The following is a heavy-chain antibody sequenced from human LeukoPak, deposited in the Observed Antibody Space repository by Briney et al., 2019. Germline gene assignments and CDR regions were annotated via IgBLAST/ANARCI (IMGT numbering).Heavy chain of an antibody. D-gene: IGHD3-22*01. CDR3: ATDFYDST. V-gene: IGHV3-15*07. CDR2: IRSNSDGGTI. CDR1: GFTFSSYS. Sequence: PGGSLRLSCAASGFTFSSYSMNWVRQAPGKGLEWVGRIRSNSDGGTIGYAAPVKGRFTLSRDDSKTTLYLQMNSLQTEDTAVYYCATDFYDSTWGQGTLVTVSS. J-gene: IGHJ5*02.